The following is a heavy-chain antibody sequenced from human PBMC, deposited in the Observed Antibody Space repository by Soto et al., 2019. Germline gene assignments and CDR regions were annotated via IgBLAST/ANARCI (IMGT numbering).Heavy chain of an antibody. CDR1: GFTFDDYA. CDR3: AKDNGGYYDSSGNFEY. J-gene: IGHJ4*02. V-gene: IGHV3-9*01. Sequence: EVQLVESGGGLVQPGRSLRLSCVASGFTFDDYAMHWVRQVPGKGLEWVSGISWNGATMGYGDSVNGRFTISRDNTKNSLYLQMNSLRPEDTAFYYCAKDNGGYYDSSGNFEYWGQGTLVTVSS. CDR2: ISWNGATM. D-gene: IGHD3-22*01.